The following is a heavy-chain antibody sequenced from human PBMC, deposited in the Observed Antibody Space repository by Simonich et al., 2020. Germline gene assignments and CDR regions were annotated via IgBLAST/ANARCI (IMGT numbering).Heavy chain of an antibody. V-gene: IGHV1-2*06. CDR3: ARDGGNCSGGSCYWYFDL. CDR1: GSTFTGYY. Sequence: QVQLVQSGAEVKKPGASVKVSCKASGSTFTGYYMHWVRPDPGQGLEWMGRGPGQRQGRKGRIKPTVGGKTQEMKLKGRGTMARDKSISTAYMEVSRLRSDDTAVYYWARDGGNCSGGSCYWYFDLWGRGTLVTVSS. CDR2: IKPTVGGK. D-gene: IGHD2-15*01. J-gene: IGHJ2*01.